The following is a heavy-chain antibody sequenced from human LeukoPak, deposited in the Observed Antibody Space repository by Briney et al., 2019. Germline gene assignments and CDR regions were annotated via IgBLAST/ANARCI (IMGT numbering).Heavy chain of an antibody. V-gene: IGHV4-61*01. D-gene: IGHD3-22*01. J-gene: IGHJ4*02. Sequence: SETLSLTCTVSGGSVSSGSYYWSWIRQPPGKGLEGIGYVYYSGTTNYNPSLKSRLTISLDRSKNQFSLRLSSVTAADTAVYYCARGMYDSSGYVFDSWGQGTLVTVSS. CDR3: ARGMYDSSGYVFDS. CDR1: GGSVSSGSYY. CDR2: VYYSGTT.